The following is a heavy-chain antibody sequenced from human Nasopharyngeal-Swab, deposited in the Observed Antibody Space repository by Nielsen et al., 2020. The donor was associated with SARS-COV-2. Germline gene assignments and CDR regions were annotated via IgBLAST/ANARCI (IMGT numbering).Heavy chain of an antibody. J-gene: IGHJ6*02. D-gene: IGHD5-18*01. V-gene: IGHV1-24*01. CDR1: GYTLTELS. Sequence: AAVKVSCKVSGYTLTELSMHWVRQAPGKGLEGRGGFDPEDGETIYAQKFQGRVTMTEDTSTDTAYMELSSLRSEDTAVYYCARDHPDARGYSYGLYGVFSYYGMDVWGHGTTVTVSS. CDR3: ARDHPDARGYSYGLYGVFSYYGMDV. CDR2: FDPEDGET.